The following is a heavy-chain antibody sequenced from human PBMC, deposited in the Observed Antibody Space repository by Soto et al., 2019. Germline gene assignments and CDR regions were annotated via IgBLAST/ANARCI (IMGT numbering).Heavy chain of an antibody. Sequence: EVQLVESGGGLVKPGGSLRLSCAASGFTFSSYSMNWVRQAPGKGLEWVSSISSSSSYIYYADSVKGRFTISRDNAKNSLYLQMNSLRAEDTAVYSCARESGRYCSGGSCLVMDYWGQGTLVTVSS. J-gene: IGHJ4*02. CDR2: ISSSSSYI. CDR1: GFTFSSYS. V-gene: IGHV3-21*01. D-gene: IGHD2-15*01. CDR3: ARESGRYCSGGSCLVMDY.